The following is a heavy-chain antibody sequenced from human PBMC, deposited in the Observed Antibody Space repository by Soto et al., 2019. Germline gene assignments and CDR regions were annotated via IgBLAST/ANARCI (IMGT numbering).Heavy chain of an antibody. CDR3: ARDIYDFWSGYYYGMDV. D-gene: IGHD3-3*01. J-gene: IGHJ6*02. V-gene: IGHV6-1*01. CDR1: GDSVSSNSAA. Sequence: SQTLSLTCAISGDSVSSNSAAWNWIRQSPSRGLEWLGRTYYRSKWYNDYAVSVKSRITINPDTSKNQFSLQLNSVTPEDTAVYYCARDIYDFWSGYYYGMDVWGQGTTVTVSS. CDR2: TYYRSKWYN.